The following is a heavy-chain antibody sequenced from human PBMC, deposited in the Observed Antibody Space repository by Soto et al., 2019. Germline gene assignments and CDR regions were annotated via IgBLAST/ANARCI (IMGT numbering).Heavy chain of an antibody. CDR2: ISAYNGNT. D-gene: IGHD6-6*01. Sequence: ASVKVSCKASGYTFTSYGISWVRQAPGQGLEWMGWISAYNGNTNYAQKLQGRVTMTTDTSTSTAYVELRSLRSDDTAVYYCARDELGYSSSSLVDYWGQGPLVTRLL. V-gene: IGHV1-18*01. J-gene: IGHJ4*02. CDR3: ARDELGYSSSSLVDY. CDR1: GYTFTSYG.